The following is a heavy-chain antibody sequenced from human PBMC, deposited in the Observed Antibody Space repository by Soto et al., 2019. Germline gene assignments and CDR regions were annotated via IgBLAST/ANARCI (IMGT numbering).Heavy chain of an antibody. CDR3: ARTTWEYCSGGSCYYYYYYMDV. J-gene: IGHJ6*03. V-gene: IGHV4-59*01. CDR1: GGSISSYY. D-gene: IGHD2-15*01. Sequence: NPSEPLSLTCTVSGGSISSYYWSWIRQPPGKGLEWIGYIYYSGSTNYNPSLKSRVTISVDTSKNQFSLKLSSVTAADTAVYYCARTTWEYCSGGSCYYYYYYMDVWGKGTTVTVSS. CDR2: IYYSGST.